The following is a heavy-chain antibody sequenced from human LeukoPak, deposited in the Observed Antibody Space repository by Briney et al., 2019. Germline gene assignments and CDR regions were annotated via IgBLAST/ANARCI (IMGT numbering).Heavy chain of an antibody. D-gene: IGHD1-26*01. V-gene: IGHV4-39*01. CDR3: ARLSVGAADY. J-gene: IGHJ4*02. CDR1: GGSIISSNHY. Sequence: SETLSLTCIVSGGSIISSNHYWGWIRQPPGKGLEWIGSIYHTGSTYYNPSLKSRVTISVDTSKSQFSLKLSSVTAADTAMYYCARLSVGAADYWGQGTLVTVSS. CDR2: IYHTGST.